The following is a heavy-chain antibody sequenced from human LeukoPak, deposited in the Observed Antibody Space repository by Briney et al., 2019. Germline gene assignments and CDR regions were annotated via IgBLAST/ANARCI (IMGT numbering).Heavy chain of an antibody. D-gene: IGHD6-13*01. CDR2: IYHSEST. CDR3: ARGRAGAGSPFDY. J-gene: IGHJ4*02. Sequence: SETLSLTCTVSGGSISSYYWSWIRQPPGKGLEWIGYIYHSESTNYNPSLKSRVTISIDTSKNQFSLKLTSVTAADTAVYYCARGRAGAGSPFDYWGQGTLVTVSS. V-gene: IGHV4-59*01. CDR1: GGSISSYY.